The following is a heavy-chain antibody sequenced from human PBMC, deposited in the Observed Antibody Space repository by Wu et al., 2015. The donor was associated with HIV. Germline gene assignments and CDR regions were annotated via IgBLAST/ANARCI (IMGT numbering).Heavy chain of an antibody. V-gene: IGHV1-8*01. D-gene: IGHD5-12*01. Sequence: QVQLVQSGAEVKKPGASVKVSCKASGYTFTTSDIHWVRQATGQGLEYMGWMNPNNGNTASAQKFQGRITMTRTTSINTAYLELSSLKSEDTAVYYCARGRYDLAYWGQGTLVTVSS. CDR3: ARGRYDLAY. CDR1: GYTFTTSD. CDR2: MNPNNGNT. J-gene: IGHJ4*02.